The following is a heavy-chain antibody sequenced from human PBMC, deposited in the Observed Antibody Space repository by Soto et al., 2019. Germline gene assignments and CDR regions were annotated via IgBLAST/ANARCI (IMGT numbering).Heavy chain of an antibody. CDR1: GFTFSRHT. CDR2: ISDDGSNT. V-gene: IGHV3-30-3*01. Sequence: QVQLVESGGGVVQPGRSLRLSCAASGFTFSRHTMHWVRQAPGKGLEWVAAISDDGSNTYYADSVKGRFTISRDNSKNTRDLQMNSLSSEDTAVHPCAREVYYGDWSGFKTHPYDIDDWGQGTLVTVSS. J-gene: IGHJ4*02. CDR3: AREVYYGDWSGFKTHPYDIDD. D-gene: IGHD3-3*01.